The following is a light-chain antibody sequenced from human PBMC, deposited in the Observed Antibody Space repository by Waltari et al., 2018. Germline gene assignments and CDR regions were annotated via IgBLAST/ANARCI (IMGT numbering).Light chain of an antibody. CDR3: SSYAGSSYV. J-gene: IGLJ1*01. CDR2: DVN. V-gene: IGLV2-8*01. Sequence: QSALTQPPSASGSLGQSVTISCTGTSSDVGNYNYVSWYQQHPGRAPKLIIYDVNRRPSGVPDRFSASKSGNTASLAVSGLQPEDEADYYCSSYAGSSYVFGTGTTVTVL. CDR1: SSDVGNYNY.